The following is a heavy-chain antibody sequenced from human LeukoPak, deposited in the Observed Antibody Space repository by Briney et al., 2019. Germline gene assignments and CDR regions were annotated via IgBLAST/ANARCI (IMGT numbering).Heavy chain of an antibody. J-gene: IGHJ5*02. CDR2: IYYSGST. V-gene: IGHV4-59*01. CDR1: GGSISSYY. CDR3: AGNGLKGDWFDP. Sequence: SETLSLTCTVSGGSISSYYWSWIRQPPGKRLEWIGYIYYSGSTNYNPSLKSRVTISVDTSKNQFSLKLSSVTAADTAVYYCAGNGLKGDWFDPWGQGTLVTVSS. D-gene: IGHD2-8*01.